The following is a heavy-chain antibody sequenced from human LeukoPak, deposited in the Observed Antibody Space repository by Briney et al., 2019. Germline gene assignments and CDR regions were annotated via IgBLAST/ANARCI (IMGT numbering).Heavy chain of an antibody. Sequence: PSETLSLTCTVSGGSISSYYWSWIRQPPGKGLEWIGYIYCSGSTNYNPSLKSRVTISVDTSKNQFSLKLSPVTAADTAVYYCAKDYGDYHVNWGQGTLVTVSS. J-gene: IGHJ4*02. CDR1: GGSISSYY. D-gene: IGHD4-17*01. CDR2: IYCSGST. CDR3: AKDYGDYHVN. V-gene: IGHV4-59*12.